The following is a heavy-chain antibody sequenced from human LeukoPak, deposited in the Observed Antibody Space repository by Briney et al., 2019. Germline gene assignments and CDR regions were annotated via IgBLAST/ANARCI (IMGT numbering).Heavy chain of an antibody. D-gene: IGHD6-13*01. CDR2: ISSSSSYI. CDR3: ARVGWYSRRWYRGQGDY. CDR1: GFTFSSYS. Sequence: GGSLRLSCAASGFTFSSYSMNWVRQAPGKGLEWVSSISSSSSYIYYADSVKGRFTISRDNAKNSLYLQMNSLRAEDTAVYYCARVGWYSRRWYRGQGDYWGQGTLVTVSS. J-gene: IGHJ4*02. V-gene: IGHV3-21*01.